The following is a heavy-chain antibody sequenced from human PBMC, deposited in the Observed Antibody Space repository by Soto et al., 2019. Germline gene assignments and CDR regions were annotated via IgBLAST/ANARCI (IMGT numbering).Heavy chain of an antibody. Sequence: QVQLVQSGAEVKKPGSSVKVSCKASGGTFSSYTISWVRQAPGQGLEWMGRIIPILGIANYAQKFQGRVTITADKPTSTAYMELSSLRSEDTAVYYCASHCSGGSCYHYWGQGTLVTVSS. D-gene: IGHD2-15*01. CDR1: GGTFSSYT. J-gene: IGHJ4*02. V-gene: IGHV1-69*02. CDR3: ASHCSGGSCYHY. CDR2: IIPILGIA.